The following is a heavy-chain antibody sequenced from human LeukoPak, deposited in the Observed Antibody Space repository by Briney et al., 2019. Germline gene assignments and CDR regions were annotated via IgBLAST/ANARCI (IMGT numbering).Heavy chain of an antibody. D-gene: IGHD3-22*01. CDR1: GYPFSSYG. CDR2: ISVYTGET. V-gene: IGHV1-18*04. CDR3: ARSYYDSSGYSEY. Sequence: ASVKVSCKASGYPFSSYGLTWVRQAPGQRFEWMGWISVYTGETKYVEKFQGRFTLTTDTSTKTAYMELRSLRSDDTAVYYCARSYYDSSGYSEYWGQGTLVTVSS. J-gene: IGHJ4*02.